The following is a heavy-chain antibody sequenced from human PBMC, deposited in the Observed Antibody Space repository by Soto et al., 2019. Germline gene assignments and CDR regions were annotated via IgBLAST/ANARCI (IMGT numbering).Heavy chain of an antibody. V-gene: IGHV3-11*01. D-gene: IGHD2-8*01. J-gene: IGHJ3*02. CDR1: GFTFSDYY. CDR2: ISSSGSTI. CDR3: ARAGGEYAIQGLLSDAFDI. Sequence: GGSLRLSCAASGFTFSDYYMSWIRQAPGKGLEWVSYISSSGSTIYYADSVKGRFTISRDNAKNSLYLQMNSLRAEDTAVYYCARAGGEYAIQGLLSDAFDIWGQGTMVTVSS.